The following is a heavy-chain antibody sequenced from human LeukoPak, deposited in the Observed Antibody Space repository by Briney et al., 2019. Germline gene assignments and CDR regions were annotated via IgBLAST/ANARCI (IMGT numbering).Heavy chain of an antibody. D-gene: IGHD3-22*01. CDR2: FDPEDGET. CDR3: AKDSSSVVVITSCDY. CDR1: GYTLTELS. Sequence: ASVKVSCKVSGYTLTELSMHWVRQAPGKGLEWMGGFDPEDGETIYAQKFQGRVTMTEDTSTDTAYMELSSLRSEDTAIYYCAKDSSSVVVITSCDYWGQGTLVTVSS. V-gene: IGHV1-24*01. J-gene: IGHJ4*02.